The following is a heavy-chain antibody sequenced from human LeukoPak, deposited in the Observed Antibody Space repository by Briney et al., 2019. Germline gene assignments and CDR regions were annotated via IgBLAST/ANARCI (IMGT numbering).Heavy chain of an antibody. CDR2: IGGSGANI. D-gene: IGHD3-10*01. J-gene: IGHJ3*02. CDR1: EFAFSGYN. CDR3: ARRFDI. Sequence: GGSLRLSCVASEFAFSGYNMNWVRQAPGKGLEWDSHIGGSGANIYYADSVKGRFTISRDNAKNTLYLQMNSLRAEDTAIYYCARRFDIWGQGTMVTVSS. V-gene: IGHV3-48*01.